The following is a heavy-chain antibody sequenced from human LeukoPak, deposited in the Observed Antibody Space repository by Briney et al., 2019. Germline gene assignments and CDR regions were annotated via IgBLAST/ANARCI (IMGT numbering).Heavy chain of an antibody. CDR3: ARDNRLPSGYYHYGMDV. Sequence: GGSLRLSCAASGFTVSSNYMSWVRQAPGKGLEWVSVIYSGGSTYYADSVKGRFTISRDNSKNTLYLQMNSLRAEDTAVYYCARDNRLPSGYYHYGMDVWGQGTTVTVSS. V-gene: IGHV3-66*01. J-gene: IGHJ6*02. D-gene: IGHD1-14*01. CDR2: IYSGGST. CDR1: GFTVSSNY.